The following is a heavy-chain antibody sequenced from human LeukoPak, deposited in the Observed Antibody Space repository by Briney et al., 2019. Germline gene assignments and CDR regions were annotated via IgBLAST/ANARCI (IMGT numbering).Heavy chain of an antibody. V-gene: IGHV1-2*06. CDR1: GYIFTDYY. CDR3: ARTGGPDYGDPHDAFDI. D-gene: IGHD4-17*01. Sequence: EASVKVSCKASGYIFTDYYIHWVRQAPGQGLEWMGRVNPNSGGTNFAQKFQGRVTMTRDTSISTAYMELSRLRSDDTAVYYCARTGGPDYGDPHDAFDIWGQGIMVTVSS. J-gene: IGHJ3*02. CDR2: VNPNSGGT.